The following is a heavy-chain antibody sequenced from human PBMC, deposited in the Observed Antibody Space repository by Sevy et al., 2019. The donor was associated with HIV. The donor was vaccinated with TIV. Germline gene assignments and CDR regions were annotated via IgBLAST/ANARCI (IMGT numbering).Heavy chain of an antibody. Sequence: GGSLRLSCTPSGFTSGDYILTWFRQAPGKGLEWVGFIRSKTYGGTIEYAASVKGRITISRDDSKNIAYLRMNSLKTEDTAVYYCTRTSYYYDSGNHYGMDVWGQGTTVTVSS. CDR3: TRTSYYYDSGNHYGMDV. V-gene: IGHV3-49*03. J-gene: IGHJ6*02. CDR1: GFTSGDYI. D-gene: IGHD3-10*01. CDR2: IRSKTYGGTI.